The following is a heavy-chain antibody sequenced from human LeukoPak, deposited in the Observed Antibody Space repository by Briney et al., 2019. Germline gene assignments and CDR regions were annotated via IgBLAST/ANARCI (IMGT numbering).Heavy chain of an antibody. Sequence: GSSVKVSCKASGGTFSSYAISWVRQAPGQGLEWMGGIIPIFGTANYAQKFQGRVTITADESTSTAYMELSSLRSEDTAVYYCARHLYTMLRGVITNWFDPWGQGTLVTVSS. CDR1: GGTFSSYA. J-gene: IGHJ5*02. CDR2: IIPIFGTA. D-gene: IGHD3-10*01. V-gene: IGHV1-69*01. CDR3: ARHLYTMLRGVITNWFDP.